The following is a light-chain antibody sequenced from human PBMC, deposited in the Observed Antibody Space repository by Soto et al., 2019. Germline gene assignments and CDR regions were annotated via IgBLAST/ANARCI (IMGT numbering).Light chain of an antibody. V-gene: IGKV1-33*01. CDR2: DAS. CDR1: QDISNY. CDR3: QQYDNLPRLT. Sequence: DIQMTQSPSSLSASVGDRVTITCQARQDISNYLNWYQQKPGKAPKLLIYDASNLETGVPSRFSGSGSGTDFTFTISSLQPEDIATYYWQQYDNLPRLTFGGGTKVEIK. J-gene: IGKJ4*01.